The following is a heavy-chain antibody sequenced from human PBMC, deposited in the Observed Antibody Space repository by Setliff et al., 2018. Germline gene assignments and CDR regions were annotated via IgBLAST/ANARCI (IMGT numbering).Heavy chain of an antibody. D-gene: IGHD2-21*02. CDR3: ARGFDVCGGGACYTDGPYYFDY. J-gene: IGHJ4*02. Sequence: PSETLSLTCTASGGSISTDHYYWGWLRQPPGKGLEWIGEINHSGSTNYNPSLKSRVTISVDTSKNQFSLKLSSVAAADTAVYYCARGFDVCGGGACYTDGPYYFDYWGLGTLVTVSS. CDR1: GGSISTDHYY. CDR2: INHSGST. V-gene: IGHV4-34*01.